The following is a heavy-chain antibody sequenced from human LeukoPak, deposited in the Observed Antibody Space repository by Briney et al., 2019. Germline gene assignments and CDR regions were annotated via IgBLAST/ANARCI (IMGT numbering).Heavy chain of an antibody. J-gene: IGHJ4*02. CDR3: ARDEVYSGYDYTN. CDR1: GGSISSGDYY. CDR2: IYYSGST. V-gene: IGHV4-30-4*08. Sequence: SETLSLTCTVSGGSISSGDYYWSWISQPPGKGLEWIGYIYYSGSTYYNPSLKSRVTISVDTSKNQFSLKLSSVTAADTAVYYCARDEVYSGYDYTNWGQGTLVTVSS. D-gene: IGHD5-12*01.